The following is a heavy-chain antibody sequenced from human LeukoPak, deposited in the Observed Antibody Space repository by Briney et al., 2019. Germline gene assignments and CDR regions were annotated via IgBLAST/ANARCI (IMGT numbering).Heavy chain of an antibody. Sequence: SETLSLTCTVSGGSISNYYWSWIRQPPGKGLEWIGYIYYSGSTNYNPSLRSRVTILVDTSKNQFSLKLRSVTAADTAVYYCARSHGPGSYYNLNDYWGQGTLVAVSS. D-gene: IGHD3-10*01. V-gene: IGHV4-59*01. CDR1: GGSISNYY. CDR3: ARSHGPGSYYNLNDY. CDR2: IYYSGST. J-gene: IGHJ4*02.